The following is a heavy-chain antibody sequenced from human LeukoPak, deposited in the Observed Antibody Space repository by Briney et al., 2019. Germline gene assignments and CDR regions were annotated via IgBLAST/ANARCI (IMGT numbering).Heavy chain of an antibody. CDR2: MNPNSGNT. V-gene: IGHV1-8*01. CDR1: GYTFTSYD. Sequence: ASVTVSCKASGYTFTSYDINWVRQATGQGLEWMGWMNPNSGNTGYAQKFQGRVTMTRNTSISTAYMELSSLRSEDTAVYYCATWSAAVPAYYYYGMDVWGQGTTVTVSS. J-gene: IGHJ6*02. CDR3: ATWSAAVPAYYYYGMDV. D-gene: IGHD6-13*01.